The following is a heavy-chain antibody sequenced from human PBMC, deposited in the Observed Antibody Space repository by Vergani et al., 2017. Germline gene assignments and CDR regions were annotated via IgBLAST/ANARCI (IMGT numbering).Heavy chain of an antibody. CDR3: ATRGSGYDGYYYYYGMDV. Sequence: QVQLVQSGAEVKKPGASVKVSCKVSGYTLTELSMHWVRQAPGKGLEWMGGFDPEEGETIYAQKFQGRVTMTEDTSTDTAYMELSSLRSEDTAVYYCATRGSGYDGYYYYYGMDVWGQGTTVTVSS. CDR1: GYTLTELS. D-gene: IGHD5-12*01. V-gene: IGHV1-24*01. CDR2: FDPEEGET. J-gene: IGHJ6*02.